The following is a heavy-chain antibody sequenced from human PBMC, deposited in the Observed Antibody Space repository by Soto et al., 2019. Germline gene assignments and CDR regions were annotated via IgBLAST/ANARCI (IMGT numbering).Heavy chain of an antibody. V-gene: IGHV4-59*04. CDR2: IYYSGST. CDR3: ARQFSVYGDYGRYFDF. D-gene: IGHD4-17*01. CDR1: GGSISSYY. Sequence: SETLSLTCTVSGGSISSYYWSWIRQPPGKGLEWIGYIYYSGSTYYNPSLKSRVTISVDTSKNQFSLKLSSVTAADTALYYCARQFSVYGDYGRYFDFWGQGTLVTVSS. J-gene: IGHJ4*02.